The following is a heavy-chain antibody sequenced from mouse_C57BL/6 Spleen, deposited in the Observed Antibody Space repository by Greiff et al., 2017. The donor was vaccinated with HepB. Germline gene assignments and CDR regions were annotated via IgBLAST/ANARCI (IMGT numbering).Heavy chain of an antibody. CDR2: ISDGGSYT. CDR1: GFTFSSYA. J-gene: IGHJ1*03. CDR3: ARDKGGKGGYFDV. D-gene: IGHD1-3*01. V-gene: IGHV5-4*01. Sequence: EVKVEESGGGLVKPGGSLKLSCAASGFTFSSYAMSWVRQTPEKRLEWVATISDGGSYTYYPDNVKGRFTISRDNAKNNLYLQMSHLKSEDTAMYYCARDKGGKGGYFDVWGTGTTVTVSS.